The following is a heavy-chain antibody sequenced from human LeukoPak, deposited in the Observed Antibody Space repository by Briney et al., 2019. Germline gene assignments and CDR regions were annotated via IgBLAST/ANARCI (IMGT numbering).Heavy chain of an antibody. Sequence: SETLSVTCAVSGGSIYSHYWGWIRQPPGKGLEWIGDIYYKGNTNYNPSLKSRVTISLDTSKNHLSLTLTSVVAADTAIYYCMRRDTGWNHSDYWGQGILVTVSS. D-gene: IGHD1-1*01. J-gene: IGHJ4*02. CDR2: IYYKGNT. CDR3: MRRDTGWNHSDY. V-gene: IGHV4-59*08. CDR1: GGSIYSHY.